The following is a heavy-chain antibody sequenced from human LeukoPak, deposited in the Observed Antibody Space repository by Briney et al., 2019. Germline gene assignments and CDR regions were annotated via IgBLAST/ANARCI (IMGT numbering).Heavy chain of an antibody. J-gene: IGHJ4*02. CDR1: GFTFSSYS. Sequence: GGSLRLSCAASGFTFSSYSMNWVRQAPGKGLEWVSSISSSSSYIYYADSVKGRFTISRDNAKNSLYLQMNSLRAEDTAVYYCARDGLYYYDSSGPGGYFDYWGQGTPVTVSS. CDR2: ISSSSSYI. CDR3: ARDGLYYYDSSGPGGYFDY. V-gene: IGHV3-21*01. D-gene: IGHD3-22*01.